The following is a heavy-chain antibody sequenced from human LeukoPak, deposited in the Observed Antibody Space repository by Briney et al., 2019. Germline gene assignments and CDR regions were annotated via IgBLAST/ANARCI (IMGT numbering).Heavy chain of an antibody. J-gene: IGHJ4*02. Sequence: GGSLRLSCAASGFTFSNAWLSWVRQAPGKGLEWVSGISWNSGSIGYADSVKGRFSISRDNAKNSLYLQMNSLRAEDTALYYCAKDRDYGDYEGIFDYWGQGTLVTVSS. CDR1: GFTFSNAW. CDR3: AKDRDYGDYEGIFDY. D-gene: IGHD4-17*01. CDR2: ISWNSGSI. V-gene: IGHV3-9*01.